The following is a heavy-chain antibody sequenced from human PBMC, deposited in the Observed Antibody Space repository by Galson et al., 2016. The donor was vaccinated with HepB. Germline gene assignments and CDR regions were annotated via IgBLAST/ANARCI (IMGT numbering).Heavy chain of an antibody. D-gene: IGHD3-9*01. Sequence: SVKVSCKASGFIFKSAAVQWVRQAPGQGLEWIGWIVAGNGDTNYAQKFQERATFTRDMSTRTAYIELTSLRSDDTAVYYCAAATYYDILTTVYVEDYWGQGTLVTVSS. V-gene: IGHV1-58*01. CDR2: IVAGNGDT. J-gene: IGHJ4*02. CDR3: AAATYYDILTTVYVEDY. CDR1: GFIFKSAA.